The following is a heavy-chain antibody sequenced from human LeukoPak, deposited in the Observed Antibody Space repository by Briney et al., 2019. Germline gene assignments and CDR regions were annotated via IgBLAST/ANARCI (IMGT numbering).Heavy chain of an antibody. CDR2: IYYSGST. V-gene: IGHV4-59*11. CDR3: ARTRTLCSSTSCYGGWFEP. Sequence: SETLSLTCTVSGGSISSHYWSWIRQPPGKGLEWIGYIYYSGSTNYNPSLKSRVTISVDTSKNQFSLKLSSVTAADTAVYYCARTRTLCSSTSCYGGWFEPWGQGTLVTVSS. CDR1: GGSISSHY. D-gene: IGHD2-2*01. J-gene: IGHJ5*02.